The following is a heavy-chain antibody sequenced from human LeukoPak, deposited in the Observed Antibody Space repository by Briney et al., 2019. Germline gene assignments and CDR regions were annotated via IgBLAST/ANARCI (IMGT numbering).Heavy chain of an antibody. CDR2: THYRSKWYI. CDR3: ARAYYYGSGSYQPSLYYGMDV. V-gene: IGHV6-1*01. Sequence: SQTLSLTCAISGDSVSSNSAAWNWIRQSPSRGLEWLGRTHYRSKWYIDYAGSVKSRITINPDTSKNQFSLQLNSVTPEDTAVYYCARAYYYGSGSYQPSLYYGMDVWGQGTTVTVSS. D-gene: IGHD3-10*01. CDR1: GDSVSSNSAA. J-gene: IGHJ6*02.